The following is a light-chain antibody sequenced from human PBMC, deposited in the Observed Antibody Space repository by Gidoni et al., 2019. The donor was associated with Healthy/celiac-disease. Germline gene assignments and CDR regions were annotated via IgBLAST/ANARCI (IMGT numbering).Light chain of an antibody. CDR2: AAS. CDR1: QSISSY. CDR3: QQSYSTPFT. V-gene: IGKV1-39*01. Sequence: DIQMTQSPSSLSASVGDRVTITGRASQSISSYLNWYQQKPGKAPKLLIYAASSLQSGVPSRFSGSGSGTDFTLTISSLQPEDFATYYCQQSYSTPFTFGPXTKVDIK. J-gene: IGKJ3*01.